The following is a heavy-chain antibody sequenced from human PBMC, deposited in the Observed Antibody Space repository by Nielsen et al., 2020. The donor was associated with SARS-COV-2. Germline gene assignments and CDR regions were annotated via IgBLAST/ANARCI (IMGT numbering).Heavy chain of an antibody. J-gene: IGHJ4*02. CDR3: ARDLGYRYAEALDC. D-gene: IGHD5-18*01. CDR1: GFTFSSYW. Sequence: GESLKISCAASGFTFSSYWMSWVRQAPGKGLEWVANIKQDGSEKYYVDSVKGRFTISRDNAKNSLYLQMNSLRAEDTAVYYCARDLGYRYAEALDCWGQGTLVTVSS. CDR2: IKQDGSEK. V-gene: IGHV3-7*01.